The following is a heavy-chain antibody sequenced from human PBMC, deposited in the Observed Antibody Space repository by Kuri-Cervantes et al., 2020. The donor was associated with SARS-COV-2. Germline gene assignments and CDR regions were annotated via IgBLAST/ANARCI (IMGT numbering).Heavy chain of an antibody. J-gene: IGHJ6*02. CDR1: GFTFSSYA. CDR2: ISGSGGST. CDR3: AKGGRLEQWLVDYYYYGMDV. Sequence: GESLKISCAASGFTFSSYAMSWVRQALGKGLEWVSAISGSGGSTYYADSVKGRFTISRDNSKNTLYLQMNSLRAEDTAVYYCAKGGRLEQWLVDYYYYGMDVWGQGTTVTVSS. V-gene: IGHV3-23*01. D-gene: IGHD6-19*01.